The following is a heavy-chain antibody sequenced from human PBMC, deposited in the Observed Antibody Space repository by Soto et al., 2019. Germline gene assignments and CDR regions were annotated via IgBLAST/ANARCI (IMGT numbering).Heavy chain of an antibody. V-gene: IGHV3-21*01. CDR2: ISSSSSYI. CDR3: ASMADSGSYLQIGYYYGMDV. J-gene: IGHJ6*02. CDR1: GFTFSSYS. D-gene: IGHD1-26*01. Sequence: EVQLVESGGGLVKLGGSLRLSCAASGFTFSSYSMNWVRQAPGKGLEWVSSISSSSSYIYYADSVKGRFTISRDNAKNSLYLQMNSLRAEDTAVYYCASMADSGSYLQIGYYYGMDVWGQGTTVTVSS.